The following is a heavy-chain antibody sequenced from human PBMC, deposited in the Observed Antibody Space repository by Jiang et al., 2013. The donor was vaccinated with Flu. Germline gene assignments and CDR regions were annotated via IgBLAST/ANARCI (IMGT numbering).Heavy chain of an antibody. Sequence: EVKKPGSSVKVSCKASGGTFSSYAISWVRQAPGQGLEWMGGIIPIFGTANYAQKFQGRVTITADKSTSTAYMELSSLRSEDTAVYYCAREVYNYYDSSGYYTSDAFDIWGQGTMVTVSS. V-gene: IGHV1-69*06. CDR1: GGTFSSYA. CDR3: AREVYNYYDSSGYYTSDAFDI. CDR2: IIPIFGTA. J-gene: IGHJ3*02. D-gene: IGHD3-22*01.